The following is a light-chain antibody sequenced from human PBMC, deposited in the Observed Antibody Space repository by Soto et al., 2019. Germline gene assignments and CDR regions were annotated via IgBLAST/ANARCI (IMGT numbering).Light chain of an antibody. J-gene: IGLJ2*01. V-gene: IGLV1-40*01. CDR1: SSNIGAGYG. Sequence: QSVLTQPPSVSGAPGQSVTISCTGSSSNIGAGYGVHWYQQLPGTAPKLLIYADNNRPSGVPDRFSGSKSGTSASLAITGLQAEDEADYYCQSYDTSLSGFVVFGGGTKLTVL. CDR2: ADN. CDR3: QSYDTSLSGFVV.